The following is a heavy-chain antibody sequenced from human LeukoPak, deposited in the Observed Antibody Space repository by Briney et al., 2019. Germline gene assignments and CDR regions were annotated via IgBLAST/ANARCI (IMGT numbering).Heavy chain of an antibody. J-gene: IGHJ4*02. CDR1: GFTFSSYA. CDR3: AKDLYGRSSRLPFDY. D-gene: IGHD6-13*01. Sequence: PGGSLRLSCAASGFTFSSYAMSWVRQAPGKGLEWVSAISGSGGSTYYADSVKGRFTISRDNSKNTLYLQLNSLRAEDTAVYYCAKDLYGRSSRLPFDYWGQGTLVTVAS. V-gene: IGHV3-23*01. CDR2: ISGSGGST.